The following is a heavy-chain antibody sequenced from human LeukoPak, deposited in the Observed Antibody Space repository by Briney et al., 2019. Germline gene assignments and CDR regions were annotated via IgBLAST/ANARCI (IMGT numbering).Heavy chain of an antibody. CDR3: ARRVWYSSSWYDY. D-gene: IGHD6-13*01. CDR1: GGSISSSSYY. J-gene: IGHJ4*02. Sequence: SETLSLTCTVSGGSISSSSYYWGWIRRPPGKGLEWIGSIYYSGSTYYNPSLKSRVTISVDTSKNQFSLKLSSVTAADTAVYYCARRVWYSSSWYDYWGQGTLVTVSS. CDR2: IYYSGST. V-gene: IGHV4-39*01.